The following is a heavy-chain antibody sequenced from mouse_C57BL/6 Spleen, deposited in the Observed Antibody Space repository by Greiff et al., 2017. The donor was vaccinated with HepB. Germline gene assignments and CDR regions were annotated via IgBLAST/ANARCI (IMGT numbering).Heavy chain of an antibody. CDR2: ISNGGGST. Sequence: EVKVVESGGGLVQPGGSLKLSCAASGFTFSDYYMYWVRQTPEKRLEWVAYISNGGGSTYYPDTVKGRFTISRDNAKNTLYLQMSRLKSEDTAMYYCARHQLGAMDYWGQGTSVTVSS. V-gene: IGHV5-12*01. J-gene: IGHJ4*01. CDR3: ARHQLGAMDY. D-gene: IGHD4-1*02. CDR1: GFTFSDYY.